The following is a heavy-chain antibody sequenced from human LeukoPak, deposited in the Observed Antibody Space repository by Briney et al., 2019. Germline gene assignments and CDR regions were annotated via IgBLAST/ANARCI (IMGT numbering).Heavy chain of an antibody. J-gene: IGHJ6*03. D-gene: IGHD3-3*01. Sequence: SVKVSCKASGGTFSSYGISWVRQAPGQGREWMGGIIPICGTEKYAEKFQGRVTITTDESTSTAYMELSSLRSEDTAVYYCARVRRYDFWGGYYSDYYYYMDVWGKGTTVTVSS. V-gene: IGHV1-69*05. CDR2: IIPICGTE. CDR1: GGTFSSYG. CDR3: ARVRRYDFWGGYYSDYYYYMDV.